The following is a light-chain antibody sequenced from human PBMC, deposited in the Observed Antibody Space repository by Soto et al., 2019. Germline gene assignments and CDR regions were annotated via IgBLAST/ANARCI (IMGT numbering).Light chain of an antibody. CDR2: MGS. V-gene: IGKV2-28*01. CDR1: QSLLHSNGHKY. CDR3: MQTLHTRT. J-gene: IGKJ1*01. Sequence: DIVVTQSPLSLPVTPGEPASISCRSSQSLLHSNGHKYLDWYLQKPGQSPQLLIYMGSNRASGVPDRFSGSGSDTDFTLKISRVEAEDVGVYYCMQTLHTRTFGQGTKVEIK.